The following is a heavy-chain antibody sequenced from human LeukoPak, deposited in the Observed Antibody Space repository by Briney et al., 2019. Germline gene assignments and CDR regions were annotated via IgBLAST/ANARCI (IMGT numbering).Heavy chain of an antibody. D-gene: IGHD2-8*01. CDR3: AREVNEKHDAFDM. CDR2: FYFSGSS. V-gene: IGHV4-4*07. Sequence: PSETLSLTCSVSSVSINGYYWSWIRQSAGKGLEWLGRFYFSGSSDYNPSLKSRVSMSIDTSQNHFYLGLTSVTAADTGVYFCAREVNEKHDAFDMWGQGTMVAVSS. CDR1: SVSINGYY. J-gene: IGHJ3*02.